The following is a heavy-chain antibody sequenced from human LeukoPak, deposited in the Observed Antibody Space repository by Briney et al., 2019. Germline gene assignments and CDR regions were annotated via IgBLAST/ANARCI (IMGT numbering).Heavy chain of an antibody. J-gene: IGHJ4*02. CDR1: GGSISSGGYY. CDR2: IYYSGST. Sequence: SQTLSLTCTVSGGSISSGGYYWSWIRQHPGKGLEWIGYIYYSGSTYYNPSPKSRVTISVDTSKNQFSLKLSSVTAADTAVYYCARAGSTVTTLDYWGQGTLVTVSS. V-gene: IGHV4-31*03. D-gene: IGHD4-17*01. CDR3: ARAGSTVTTLDY.